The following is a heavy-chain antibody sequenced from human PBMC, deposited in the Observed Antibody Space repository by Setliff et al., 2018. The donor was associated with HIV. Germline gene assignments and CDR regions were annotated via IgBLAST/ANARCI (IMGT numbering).Heavy chain of an antibody. J-gene: IGHJ4*02. V-gene: IGHV4-39*07. CDR2: IHYSGST. CDR1: GGFIKNSNYY. D-gene: IGHD3-10*01. Sequence: SETLSLTCTVYGGFIKNSNYYWGWIRQPPGKGLEWIGNIHYSGSTKYNPSLKSRVTISADTSKNQFSLNLSSVTAAETAVYYCARVGYHGSGRYSFDYWGQGTLVTVSS. CDR3: ARVGYHGSGRYSFDY.